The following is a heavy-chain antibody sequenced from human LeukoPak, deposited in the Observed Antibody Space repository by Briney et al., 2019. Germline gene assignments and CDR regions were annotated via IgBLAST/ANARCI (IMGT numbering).Heavy chain of an antibody. D-gene: IGHD5-18*01. Sequence: SEPLSLTCTVSGGSISSCYWSWIRQPPGKGLEWIGYIYYSGSTYYNPSLKSRVTISVDTSKNQFSLKLSSVTAADTAVYYCARVGNTAMVLPYYYYYYMDVWGKGTTVTVSS. CDR1: GGSISSCY. CDR2: IYYSGST. CDR3: ARVGNTAMVLPYYYYYYMDV. J-gene: IGHJ6*03. V-gene: IGHV4-59*12.